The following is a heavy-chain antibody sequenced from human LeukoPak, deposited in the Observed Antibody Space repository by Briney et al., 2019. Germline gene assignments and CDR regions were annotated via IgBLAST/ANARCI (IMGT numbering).Heavy chain of an antibody. D-gene: IGHD3-9*01. CDR3: ARVSYYDILTGSRPYGMDV. J-gene: IGHJ6*02. V-gene: IGHV4-39*07. CDR1: GGSISSSSYY. CDR2: IYYSGST. Sequence: SETLSLTCTVSGGSISSSSYYWGWIRQPPGKGLEWIGSIYYSGSTYYNPSLKSRVTISVDTSKNQFSLKLSSVTAADTAVYYCARVSYYDILTGSRPYGMDVWGQGTTVTVSS.